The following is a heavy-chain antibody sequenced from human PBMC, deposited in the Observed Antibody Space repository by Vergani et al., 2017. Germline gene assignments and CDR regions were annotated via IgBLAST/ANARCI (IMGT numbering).Heavy chain of an antibody. Sequence: QVQLVQSGAEVKKPGASVKVSCKASGYTFTSYYMHWVRQAPGQGLEWMGRIIPIFGTANYAQKFQGRVTITADESTITAYMELSSLRSEDTAVYYCARDPAPPQDPGYWGQGTLVTVSS. J-gene: IGHJ4*02. CDR2: IIPIFGTA. CDR3: ARDPAPPQDPGY. V-gene: IGHV1-69*18. CDR1: GYTFTSYY.